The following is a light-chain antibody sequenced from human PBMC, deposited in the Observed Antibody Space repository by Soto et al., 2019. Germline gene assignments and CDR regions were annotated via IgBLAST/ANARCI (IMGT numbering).Light chain of an antibody. V-gene: IGLV1-51*01. CDR3: GTWDDSLNEVV. J-gene: IGLJ2*01. Sequence: QSVVTQPPSVSAAPGQKVTISCSGSSSSSHIGHHSVSWYQHLPGTAPKLLIYDNDQRPSGIPARFSGSKSATSATLDITGLQTGDEADYYCGTWDDSLNEVVFGGGTKLTVL. CDR1: SSSSHIGHHS. CDR2: DND.